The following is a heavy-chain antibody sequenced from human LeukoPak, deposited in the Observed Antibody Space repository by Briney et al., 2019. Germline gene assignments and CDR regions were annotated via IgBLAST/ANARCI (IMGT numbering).Heavy chain of an antibody. J-gene: IGHJ4*02. D-gene: IGHD3-22*01. V-gene: IGHV3-30*01. CDR3: AREYYYDSSGYYPFDY. CDR2: ISYDGSNK. Sequence: GGSLRLSCAASGFTFSSYAMHWVRQAPGKGLEWGAVISYDGSNKYYADSVKGRFTISRDNSKNTLYLQMNSLRAEDTAVYYCAREYYYDSSGYYPFDYWGQGTLVTVSS. CDR1: GFTFSSYA.